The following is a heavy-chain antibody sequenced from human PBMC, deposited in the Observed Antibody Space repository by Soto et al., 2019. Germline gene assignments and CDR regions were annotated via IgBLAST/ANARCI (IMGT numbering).Heavy chain of an antibody. V-gene: IGHV3-9*01. CDR3: AKDQRTYYDYIWGSYLAG. J-gene: IGHJ4*02. D-gene: IGHD3-16*02. CDR1: GFTFDDYA. CDR2: ISWNSGSI. Sequence: GGSLRLSCAASGFTFDDYAMHWVRQAPGKGLEWVSGISWNSGSIGYADSVKGRFTISRDNAKNSLYLQMNSLRAEDTALYYCAKDQRTYYDYIWGSYLAGWGQGTLVTVSS.